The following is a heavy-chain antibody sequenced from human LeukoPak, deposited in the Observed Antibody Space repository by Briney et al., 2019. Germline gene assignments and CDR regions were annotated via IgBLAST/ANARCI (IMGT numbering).Heavy chain of an antibody. CDR3: ARVDAYDFWSGYNDY. V-gene: IGHV3-30*04. CDR1: GFTFSSYA. Sequence: GGSLRLSCAASGFTFSSYAIHWVRQAPGKGLEWVAVISYDGSNKYYADSVKGRFTISRDNAKNSLYLQMNSLRAEDTAVYYCARVDAYDFWSGYNDYWGQGILVTVSS. CDR2: ISYDGSNK. D-gene: IGHD3-3*01. J-gene: IGHJ4*02.